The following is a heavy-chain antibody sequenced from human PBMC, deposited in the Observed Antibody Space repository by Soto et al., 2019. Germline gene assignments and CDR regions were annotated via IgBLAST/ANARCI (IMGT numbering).Heavy chain of an antibody. J-gene: IGHJ4*02. D-gene: IGHD6-19*01. CDR3: ARRSGWYFDY. CDR1: GYTFTSYA. Sequence: QVQLVQSGAEEKKPGASVKVSCKASGYTFTSYAMHWVRQAPGQSFDWMGWINAGNGNTKCSQKFQGRVTITRDTSASTAYMELSSLRSEGTAVYYCARRSGWYFDYWGQGTLVTVSS. CDR2: INAGNGNT. V-gene: IGHV1-3*05.